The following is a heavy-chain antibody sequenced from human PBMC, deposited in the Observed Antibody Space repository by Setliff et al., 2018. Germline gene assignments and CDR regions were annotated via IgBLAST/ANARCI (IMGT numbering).Heavy chain of an antibody. CDR3: ARAISGWYSAFYYYMDV. CDR1: GFSISSGYY. Sequence: PSETLSLTCAVSGFSISSGYYWGWIRQPPGKGLEWIVNIHHSGKAYYNPSLKSRVTISVDTSKNQFSLKLSSVTAADTAVYYCARAISGWYSAFYYYMDVWGKGTTVTVSS. CDR2: IHHSGKA. D-gene: IGHD6-19*01. J-gene: IGHJ6*03. V-gene: IGHV4-38-2*01.